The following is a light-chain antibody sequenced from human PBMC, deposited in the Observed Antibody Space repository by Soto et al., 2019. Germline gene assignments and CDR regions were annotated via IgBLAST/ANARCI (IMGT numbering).Light chain of an antibody. J-gene: IGKJ1*01. Sequence: DIHVTLTPATLSGSKSAKVTITCLASQTISSWLAWYQQKPGKAPKLLIYKASTLKSGVPSRFSGSGSGTEFTLTISSLQPDDFATYYCQHYNCYSEAVGQGTKVDIK. CDR1: QTISSW. CDR2: KAS. V-gene: IGKV1-5*03. CDR3: QHYNCYSEA.